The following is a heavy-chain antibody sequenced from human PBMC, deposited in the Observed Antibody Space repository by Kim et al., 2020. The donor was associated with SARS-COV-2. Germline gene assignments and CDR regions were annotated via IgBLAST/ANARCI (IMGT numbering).Heavy chain of an antibody. CDR2: INAGNGNT. D-gene: IGHD6-13*01. CDR1: GYTFTNYA. J-gene: IGHJ6*02. V-gene: IGHV1-3*01. CDR3: ARASVGTHDYYYGMDV. Sequence: ASVKVSCKASGYTFTNYAMNWVRQAPGERLEWMGWINAGNGNTKHSQKFQGRVTITRDTSASTAYMELSSLRSEDTAVYYCARASVGTHDYYYGMDVWGQGTTVTVSS.